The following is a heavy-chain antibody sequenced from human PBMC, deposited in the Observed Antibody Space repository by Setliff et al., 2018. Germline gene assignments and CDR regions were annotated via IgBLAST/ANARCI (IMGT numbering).Heavy chain of an antibody. CDR1: GYIFTSYY. Sequence: ASVKVSCKASGYIFTSYYIHWVRQATGQGLEWMGWMHPNSGNTGYAQKFQGRVTMTSNTAINTAYMELMRLTSEDTAVYYCVTAQGAEHFDYWGQGSLVTVSS. V-gene: IGHV1-8*02. CDR3: VTAQGAEHFDY. J-gene: IGHJ4*02. D-gene: IGHD3-16*01. CDR2: MHPNSGNT.